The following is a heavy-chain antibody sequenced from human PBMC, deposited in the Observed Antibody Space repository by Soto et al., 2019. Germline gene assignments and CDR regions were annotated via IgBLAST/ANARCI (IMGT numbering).Heavy chain of an antibody. CDR3: AREGVSLYGMGV. D-gene: IGHD3-16*01. CDR2: ISYDGNT. J-gene: IGHJ6*02. V-gene: IGHV4-59*01. Sequence: QVQLQESGPGLVKPSETLSLTCTVSGDSISSYYWGWVRQPPGKGLEWIGYISYDGNTNYNPSLERRLTISIHTSKTQFSLKLSSVTAADTAVYYCAREGVSLYGMGVWGQGTTVTVSS. CDR1: GDSISSYY.